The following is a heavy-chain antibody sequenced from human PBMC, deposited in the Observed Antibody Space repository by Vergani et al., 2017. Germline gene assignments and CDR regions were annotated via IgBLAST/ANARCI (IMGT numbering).Heavy chain of an antibody. J-gene: IGHJ6*03. D-gene: IGHD4-11*01. CDR2: IDQTGRP. V-gene: IGHV4-34*01. Sequence: QVQLQQWGGGMLKPSETLSLTCVVNGGSFTSYHWTWIRQSPGEGLEWVGDIDQTGRPDYNPSLKSRLTMAVDKSRNQFSLTRNSVTATDTAIYFCARVNTETNSHLYYYYYMDVWGQGTAVTVS. CDR3: ARVNTETNSHLYYYYYMDV. CDR1: GGSFTSYH.